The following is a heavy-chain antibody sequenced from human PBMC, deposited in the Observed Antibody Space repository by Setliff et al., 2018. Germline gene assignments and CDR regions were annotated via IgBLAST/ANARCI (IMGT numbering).Heavy chain of an antibody. Sequence: KPSETLSLTCTVSGGSISDIGYYWGWIRQSPGKGLEWIATIYYSGSTYYNPSLKSRVTISVDTSENQFSLKLSSVTAADTAVYYCARKKTVYWYYGMDVWGQGTTVTVSS. J-gene: IGHJ6*02. CDR3: ARKKTVYWYYGMDV. CDR2: IYYSGST. D-gene: IGHD2-15*01. CDR1: GGSISDIGYY. V-gene: IGHV4-39*07.